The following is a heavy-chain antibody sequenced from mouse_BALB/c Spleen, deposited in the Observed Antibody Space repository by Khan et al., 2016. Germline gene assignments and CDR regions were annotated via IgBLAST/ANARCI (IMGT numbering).Heavy chain of an antibody. J-gene: IGHJ3*01. Sequence: VQLQQSGPELVKPGASVKVSCKGSGYAFTTYNMYWVKQSHGKSLEWIGYIDPYNGVSSYNHKFKDKATLTVDESSSTAYMHLNSLTSEDSAVYYCARWDGNYVPFAYWGQGTLVTVSA. CDR2: IDPYNGVS. CDR1: GYAFTTYN. D-gene: IGHD2-1*01. V-gene: IGHV1S135*01. CDR3: ARWDGNYVPFAY.